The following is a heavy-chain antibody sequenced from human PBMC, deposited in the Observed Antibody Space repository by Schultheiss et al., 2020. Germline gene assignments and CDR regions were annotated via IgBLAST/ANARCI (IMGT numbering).Heavy chain of an antibody. CDR1: GGSISSYY. CDR2: INHSGTT. CDR3: ARNIVVVPDALLYMDV. V-gene: IGHV4-34*01. J-gene: IGHJ6*03. D-gene: IGHD2-2*01. Sequence: SQTLSLTCTVSGGSISSYYWSWIRQPPGKGLEWIGEINHSGTTNYNPSLKSRVTISVDTSKNQFSLKLSSVTAADTAVYYCARNIVVVPDALLYMDVWGKGTTVNVSS.